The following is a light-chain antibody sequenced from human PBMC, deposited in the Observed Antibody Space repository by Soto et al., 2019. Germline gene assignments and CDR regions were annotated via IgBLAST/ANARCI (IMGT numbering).Light chain of an antibody. CDR1: SSNIGSNF. J-gene: IGLJ2*01. V-gene: IGLV1-47*02. Sequence: QSPLTQPTSASLTPGQRVTISCSGSSSNIGSNFVHWYQQLPGAAPKLLIYNNNQRPSGVPDRFSGSKSGTSASLAISGLRSEDEADYYCATWDGSLSGVVFGGGTKVTVL. CDR3: ATWDGSLSGVV. CDR2: NNN.